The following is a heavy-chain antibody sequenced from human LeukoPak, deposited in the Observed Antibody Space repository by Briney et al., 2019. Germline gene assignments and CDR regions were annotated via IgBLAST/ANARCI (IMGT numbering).Heavy chain of an antibody. D-gene: IGHD3-10*01. CDR1: GDTFTSYD. CDR2: MNPNSGNT. CDR3: ARVSSSGFGELYWFDP. V-gene: IGHV1-8*01. Sequence: ASVKVYCKASGDTFTSYDMNWVRQATGQGLVWIGWMNPNSGNTGYAQKFQGRVTMTRNTSISTAYMELSSLRSEDTAVYYCARVSSSGFGELYWFDPWGQGTLVTVSS. J-gene: IGHJ5*02.